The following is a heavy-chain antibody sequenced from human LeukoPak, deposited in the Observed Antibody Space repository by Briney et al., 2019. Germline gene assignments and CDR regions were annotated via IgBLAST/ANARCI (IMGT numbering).Heavy chain of an antibody. J-gene: IGHJ4*02. D-gene: IGHD6-13*01. CDR3: ARGGLRIAAAV. CDR2: IKQDGSEK. CDR1: GFTFNRYW. V-gene: IGHV3-7*01. Sequence: GGSLRLSCAASGFTFNRYWMSWVRQAPGKELQWVANIKQDGSEKYYVDSVKGRFTISRDNAKNSLYLQMNSLRAEDTAVYYCARGGLRIAAAVWGQGTLVTVSS.